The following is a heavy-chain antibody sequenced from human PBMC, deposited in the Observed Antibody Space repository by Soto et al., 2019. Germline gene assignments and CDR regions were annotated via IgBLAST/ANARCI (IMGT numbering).Heavy chain of an antibody. J-gene: IGHJ5*02. D-gene: IGHD4-17*01. CDR1: GGYISSHY. V-gene: IGHV4-59*08. CDR2: IYYSGST. Sequence: QVQLQESGPGLVKPSETRSLTCNVSGGYISSHYWTWIRQPPGKALEWIGDIYYSGSTNYNPSLKSRVTISVDTSKNQFSLRLSSVTAADTPVYYCVRHRGTNYGDYEDWFDPWGQGTLVTVSS. CDR3: VRHRGTNYGDYEDWFDP.